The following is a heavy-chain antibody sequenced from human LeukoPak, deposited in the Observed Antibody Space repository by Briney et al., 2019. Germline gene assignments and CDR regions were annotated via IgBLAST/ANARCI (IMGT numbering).Heavy chain of an antibody. V-gene: IGHV1-18*01. CDR3: TRDCSGGSCYLVPSRFDP. CDR2: ISAYNGNI. Sequence: ASVKVSCKASGYTFTDFGISWVRQAPGQGREWMGWISAYNGNINYAENLQGRVTMTTDTSTNTAYMELRSLKSDDTAVYYCTRDCSGGSCYLVPSRFDPWGQGTLVTVSS. CDR1: GYTFTDFG. D-gene: IGHD2-15*01. J-gene: IGHJ5*02.